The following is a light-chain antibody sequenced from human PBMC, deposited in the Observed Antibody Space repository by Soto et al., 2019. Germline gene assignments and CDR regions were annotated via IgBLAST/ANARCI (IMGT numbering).Light chain of an antibody. V-gene: IGLV2-8*01. CDR3: TSYVGSNIWV. Sequence: QPVLTQPPSASGSPGQSVTISCTGTSSDVGAYKYVSWYQQYPGKAPKLMIYEASKRPSGVPDRFSGSKSGNTASLTVSGLQAEDEADYYCTSYVGSNIWVFGGGTQLTVL. CDR2: EAS. J-gene: IGLJ3*02. CDR1: SSDVGAYKY.